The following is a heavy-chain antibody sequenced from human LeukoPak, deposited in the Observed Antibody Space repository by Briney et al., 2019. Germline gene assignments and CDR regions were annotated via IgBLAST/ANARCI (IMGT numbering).Heavy chain of an antibody. Sequence: GGSLRLSCAASGFTFTDYFMNWIRQAPGKGLEWVSSISISGSTIYYADSVKGRFTISRDNAKNSLYLQMNSLRAEDTAVYYCARSSDSSSLQYFQHWGQGTLVTVSS. CDR2: ISISGSTI. CDR1: GFTFTDYF. J-gene: IGHJ1*01. CDR3: ARSSDSSSLQYFQH. D-gene: IGHD6-6*01. V-gene: IGHV3-11*01.